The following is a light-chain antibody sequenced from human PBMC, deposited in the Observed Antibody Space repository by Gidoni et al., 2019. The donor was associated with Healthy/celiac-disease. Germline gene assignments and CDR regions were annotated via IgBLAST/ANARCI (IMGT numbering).Light chain of an antibody. CDR2: GAS. V-gene: IGKV3-15*01. CDR1: QSVSTN. Sequence: EIVMPQSPGTLSVSPGERATLSCRASQSVSTNLAWYQQKPGQAPRLLIYGASTRATGIPARFSGSGSGTEFSLTISSLESEDFAVYYCQHYNNWPPMYTFGQGTKLEI. J-gene: IGKJ2*01. CDR3: QHYNNWPPMYT.